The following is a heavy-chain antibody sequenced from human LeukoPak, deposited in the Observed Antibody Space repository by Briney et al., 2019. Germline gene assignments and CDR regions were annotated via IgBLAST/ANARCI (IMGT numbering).Heavy chain of an antibody. J-gene: IGHJ4*02. CDR3: ARVIAVAGLFDY. D-gene: IGHD6-19*01. Sequence: GGSLRLSCAASGFTFSSYAMHWVRQAPGKGLEWVAVISYDGSNKYYADSVKGRFTISRDNSKNTLYLQMNSLRAEDMAVYYCARVIAVAGLFDYWGQGTLVTVSS. CDR1: GFTFSSYA. V-gene: IGHV3-30-3*01. CDR2: ISYDGSNK.